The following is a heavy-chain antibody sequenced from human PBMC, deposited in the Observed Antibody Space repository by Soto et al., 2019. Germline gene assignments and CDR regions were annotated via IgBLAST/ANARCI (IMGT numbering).Heavy chain of an antibody. V-gene: IGHV1-69*06. CDR1: GSRFSNYV. CDR3: ARQGRGKKAGYNGLVSMGY. Sequence: SVKVSCKVSGSRFSNYVISWVRQAPGHGLEWLGRIIPIFNSTKYAQSFQGRVTITADKSTSTASLELSSLRSDDTAVYYCARQGRGKKAGYNGLVSMGYWGQGTLVTVSS. J-gene: IGHJ4*02. D-gene: IGHD2-2*02. CDR2: IIPIFNST.